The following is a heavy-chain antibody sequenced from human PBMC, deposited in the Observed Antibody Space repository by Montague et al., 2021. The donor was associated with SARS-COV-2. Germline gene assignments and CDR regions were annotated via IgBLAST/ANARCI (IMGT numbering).Heavy chain of an antibody. D-gene: IGHD3-9*01. CDR2: IYYSGST. CDR3: ARHALGYFDWLNEGYFDY. J-gene: IGHJ4*02. CDR1: GGSISSSSYY. V-gene: IGHV4-39*01. Sequence: SETLSLTCTVSGGSISSSSYYWGWIRQPPGKGLEWIGSIYYSGSTYYSPSLKSRVTISVDTSKNQFSLKLSSVTAADTAVYYCARHALGYFDWLNEGYFDYWGQGTLVTVSS.